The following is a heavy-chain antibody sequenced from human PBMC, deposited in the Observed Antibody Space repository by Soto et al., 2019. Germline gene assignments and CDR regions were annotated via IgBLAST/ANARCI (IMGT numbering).Heavy chain of an antibody. CDR3: ARQPLGYSGYDLGDY. V-gene: IGHV4-39*01. CDR2: IYYSGST. D-gene: IGHD5-12*01. Sequence: QLQLQESGPGLVKPSETLSLTCTVSGGSISSSSYYWGWIRQPPGKGLEWIGSIYYSGSTYYNPSLKSRVTISVDTSKNQFSLKLSSVTAADTAVYYCARQPLGYSGYDLGDYWGQGTLVTVSS. J-gene: IGHJ4*02. CDR1: GGSISSSSYY.